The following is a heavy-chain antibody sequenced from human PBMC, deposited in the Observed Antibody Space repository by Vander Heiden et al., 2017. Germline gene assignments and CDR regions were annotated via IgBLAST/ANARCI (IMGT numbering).Heavy chain of an antibody. CDR2: IYPGESDT. CDR1: GYSFTSYW. J-gene: IGHJ4*01. D-gene: IGHD3-16*01. V-gene: IGHV5-51*01. Sequence: EVQLVQSGAEANKPWESLKISCKGSGYSFTSYWIGWVPQQPGKGLEWMGIIYPGESDTRYSPAFQGQVTISADKSISTAYLQWSSLKASDTAMYYCATHPTGGTLYFDYWGHGTLVTVSS. CDR3: ATHPTGGTLYFDY.